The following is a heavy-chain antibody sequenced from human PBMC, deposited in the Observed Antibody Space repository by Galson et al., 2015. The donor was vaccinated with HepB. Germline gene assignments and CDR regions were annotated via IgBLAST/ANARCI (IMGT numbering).Heavy chain of an antibody. J-gene: IGHJ6*03. CDR1: GFTFSSYS. V-gene: IGHV3-48*01. CDR2: ISSSSSTI. Sequence: SLRLSCAASGFTFSSYSMNWVRQAPGKGLEWVSYISSSSSTIYYADSVKGRFTISRDNAKNSLYLQMNSLRAEDTAVYYCAASGYYYYYMDVWGKGTTVTVSS. CDR3: AASGYYYYYMDV.